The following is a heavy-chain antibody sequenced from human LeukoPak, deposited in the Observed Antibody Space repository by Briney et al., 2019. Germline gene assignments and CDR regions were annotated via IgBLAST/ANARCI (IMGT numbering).Heavy chain of an antibody. J-gene: IGHJ3*01. D-gene: IGHD3-3*01. CDR1: GFTFSSYE. CDR2: ISSSGSTI. Sequence: PGGSLRLSCAASGFTFSSYEMNWVRQAPGKGLEWVSYISSSGSTIYYADSVKGRFTITRDNAKNSLYLEMKSLRDEDTALYYCTRGFWSGYDDSFDLWGQGTKVTVSS. CDR3: TRGFWSGYDDSFDL. V-gene: IGHV3-48*03.